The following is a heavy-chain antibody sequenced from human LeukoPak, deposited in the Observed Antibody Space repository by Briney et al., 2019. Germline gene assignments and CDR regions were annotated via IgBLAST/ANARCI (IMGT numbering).Heavy chain of an antibody. D-gene: IGHD6-13*01. CDR1: GFTFSSYG. CDR3: AKEYSSSWYGVLNWFDP. CDR2: IRYDGSNK. V-gene: IGHV3-30*02. J-gene: IGHJ5*02. Sequence: GGSLRLSCAVSGFTFSSYGMHWVRQAPGKGLAWVGFIRYDGSNKYYADSVKGRFTISRDNSKNTLYLQMNSLRAEDTAVYYCAKEYSSSWYGVLNWFDPWGQGTLVTVSS.